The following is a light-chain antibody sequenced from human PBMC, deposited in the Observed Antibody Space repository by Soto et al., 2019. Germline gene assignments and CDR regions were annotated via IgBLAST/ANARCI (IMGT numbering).Light chain of an antibody. Sequence: QSALTQPASVSGSPGQSITISCTGTSSDVGGYDLVSWYQQHPGKVPKLIIYQDTQRPSGVSDRFSASKSGNTASLTISGLQTEDEADYYCCSYAGTYTLILGGGTKVTVL. CDR1: SSDVGGYDL. CDR2: QDT. V-gene: IGLV2-23*01. J-gene: IGLJ2*01. CDR3: CSYAGTYTLI.